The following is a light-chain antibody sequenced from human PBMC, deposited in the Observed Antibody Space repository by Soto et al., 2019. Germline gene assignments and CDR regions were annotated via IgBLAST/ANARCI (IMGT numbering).Light chain of an antibody. CDR3: QQYGRSPGT. V-gene: IGKV3-20*01. CDR1: QSVSSNY. Sequence: EIVLTQSPGTLSLSPGERATLSCRASQSVSSNYLAWYQLKPGQAPRLLIYGASTRATGIPDRFTGSGSGTDFTLTISRLEPEDCAVYYCQQYGRSPGTFGQGTKVEIK. J-gene: IGKJ1*01. CDR2: GAS.